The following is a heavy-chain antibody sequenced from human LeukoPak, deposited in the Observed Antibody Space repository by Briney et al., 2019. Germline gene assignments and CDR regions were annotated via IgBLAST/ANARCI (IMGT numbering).Heavy chain of an antibody. D-gene: IGHD3-16*01. V-gene: IGHV3-30*03. J-gene: IGHJ5*02. CDR1: GFTFSSYG. CDR3: TRGLGEHGGVSDR. Sequence: GGSLRLSRAASGFTFSSYGMHWVRQAPGKGLEWVAVISYDGSNKYYADSVKGRFTISRDNAKDSVYLQMNSLRAEDTAVYYCTRGLGEHGGVSDRWGQGTLVIVS. CDR2: ISYDGSNK.